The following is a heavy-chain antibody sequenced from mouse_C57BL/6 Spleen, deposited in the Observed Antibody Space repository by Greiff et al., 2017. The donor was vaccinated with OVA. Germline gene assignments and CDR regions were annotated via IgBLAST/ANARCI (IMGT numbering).Heavy chain of an antibody. V-gene: IGHV1-39*01. CDR2: INPNYGTT. J-gene: IGHJ3*01. CDR3: APIGYGSSRPWFAY. Sequence: EVKLMESGPELVKPGASVKIPCKASGYSFTDYNMNWVKQSNGKSLEWIGVINPNYGTTSYNQKFKGKATLTVDQSSSTAYMQLNSLTSEDSAVYYCAPIGYGSSRPWFAYWGQGTLVTVSA. CDR1: GYSFTDYN. D-gene: IGHD1-1*01.